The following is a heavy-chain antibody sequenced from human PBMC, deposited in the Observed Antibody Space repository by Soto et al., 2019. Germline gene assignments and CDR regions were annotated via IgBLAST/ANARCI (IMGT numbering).Heavy chain of an antibody. Sequence: GSMILYCESSGSSFGSYAMHWVPHAPGKGLEWVSVISFEGNDKYYADSVKGRFTISRDENENTLYLQMNSLRPDDTAVYYCARDRYLDSYAFDSWGQGILGIVSS. J-gene: IGHJ4*02. CDR3: ARDRYLDSYAFDS. CDR1: GSSFGSYA. D-gene: IGHD3-9*01. CDR2: ISFEGNDK. V-gene: IGHV3-30-3*01.